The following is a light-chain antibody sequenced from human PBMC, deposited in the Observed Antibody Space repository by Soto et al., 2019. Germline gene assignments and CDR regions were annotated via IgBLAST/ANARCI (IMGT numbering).Light chain of an antibody. J-gene: IGKJ1*01. CDR2: AAS. Sequence: EIVFTQSPGTLSLSPGESATLSCRASQSVRSSYLAWYQQTPGQTPRLLIYAASSRATGIPDRFSGSGSGTDFSLTISRLEAEDFAVYYCQQYGSSPRTFGQGTKVDI. CDR1: QSVRSSY. CDR3: QQYGSSPRT. V-gene: IGKV3-20*01.